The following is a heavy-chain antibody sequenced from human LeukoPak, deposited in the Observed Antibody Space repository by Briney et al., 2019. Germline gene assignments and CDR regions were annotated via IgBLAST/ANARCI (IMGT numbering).Heavy chain of an antibody. Sequence: GGSLRLSCAASGFTFSSYGMHWVRQAPGKGLEWVAVISYDGSNKYYADSVKGRFTISRDNSKNTLYLQMNSLRAEDTAVYYCARTPTYLYDFWSGYYEDWGQGTLVTVSS. V-gene: IGHV3-33*05. D-gene: IGHD3-3*01. J-gene: IGHJ4*02. CDR3: ARTPTYLYDFWSGYYED. CDR1: GFTFSSYG. CDR2: ISYDGSNK.